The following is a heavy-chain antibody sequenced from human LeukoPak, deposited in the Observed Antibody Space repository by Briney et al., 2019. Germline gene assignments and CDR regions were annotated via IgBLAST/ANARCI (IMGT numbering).Heavy chain of an antibody. D-gene: IGHD4-17*01. Sequence: PSETLSLTCTVSGGSISSSSYYWGWIRQPPGKGLEWIGSIYYSGSTYYNPSLKSRVTISVDTSKNQFSLKLSSVTAADTAVYYCARKTTVTKRGWFDPWGQGTLVTVSS. CDR3: ARKTTVTKRGWFDP. J-gene: IGHJ5*02. V-gene: IGHV4-39*07. CDR2: IYYSGST. CDR1: GGSISSSSYY.